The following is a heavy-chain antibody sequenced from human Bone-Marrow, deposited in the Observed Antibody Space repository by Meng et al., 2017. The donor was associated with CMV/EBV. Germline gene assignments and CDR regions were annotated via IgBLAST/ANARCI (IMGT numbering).Heavy chain of an antibody. CDR1: GFTFSSND. J-gene: IGHJ4*02. D-gene: IGHD2-2*02. Sequence: GGSLRLSCAASGFTFSSNDMHWVRQTTGKGLEWVSAIGTAGDTYYPGSVKGRFTISRENAKNSFYLQMNSLRAGDTAVYYCAKGAADIVVVPAAINYFDYWGQGTLVTVSS. CDR3: AKGAADIVVVPAAINYFDY. V-gene: IGHV3-13*01. CDR2: IGTAGDT.